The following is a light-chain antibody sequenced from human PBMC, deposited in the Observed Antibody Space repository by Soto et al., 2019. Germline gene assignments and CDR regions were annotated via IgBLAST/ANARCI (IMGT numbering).Light chain of an antibody. CDR2: WAS. J-gene: IGKJ3*01. V-gene: IGKV4-1*01. CDR3: QQYSSPLLT. CDR1: QSVLYSSNNKNY. Sequence: DIVMTQSPDSLAVSLGARATINCKSSQSVLYSSNNKNYSGSYQQRPGQPPKLLISWASTRESVVPDRFSGSGYETDFTLTISSLQDEDVAVYYCQQYSSPLLTFGPGTKVD.